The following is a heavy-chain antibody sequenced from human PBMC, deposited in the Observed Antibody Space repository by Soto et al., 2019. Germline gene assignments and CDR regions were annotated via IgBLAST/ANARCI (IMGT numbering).Heavy chain of an antibody. V-gene: IGHV3-23*01. CDR3: AKSSIKGYYYYGMDV. Sequence: GGSLRLSCAASGFTFSSYWMSWVRQAPGKGLEWVSAISGSGGSTYYADSVKGRFTISRDNSKNTLYLQMNSLRAEDTAVYYCAKSSIKGYYYYGMDVWGQGTTVTVSS. J-gene: IGHJ6*02. CDR2: ISGSGGST. CDR1: GFTFSSYW. D-gene: IGHD6-6*01.